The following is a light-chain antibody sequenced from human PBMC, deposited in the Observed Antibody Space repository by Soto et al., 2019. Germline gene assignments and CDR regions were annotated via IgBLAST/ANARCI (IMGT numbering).Light chain of an antibody. CDR3: QQYGGSLQYT. CDR1: QSINSSY. V-gene: IGKV3-20*01. J-gene: IGKJ2*01. CDR2: GAS. Sequence: VLTQSPGTLSLSPVERATISCRASQSINSSYLAWYQHKPGQAPRLLFYGASSRATGIPHRFSGSASGTDFTLTISILEPEDCGVYYCQQYGGSLQYTFGQGTRMEIK.